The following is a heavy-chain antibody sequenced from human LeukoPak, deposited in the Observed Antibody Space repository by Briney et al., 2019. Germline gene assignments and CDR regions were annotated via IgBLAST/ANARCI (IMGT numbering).Heavy chain of an antibody. CDR2: IYSGGNT. D-gene: IGHD3-10*01. J-gene: IGHJ4*02. CDR1: GFRFSGYS. CDR3: ARKSDSLMVRGGDC. Sequence: GGSLRLSCAASGFRFSGYSMSWVRQAPGKGPECVSVIYSGGNTYYADSVKGRFTTSRDNSKNTLYPQMNSLRAEDTAVYYCARKSDSLMVRGGDCWGQGALVTVSS. V-gene: IGHV3-66*01.